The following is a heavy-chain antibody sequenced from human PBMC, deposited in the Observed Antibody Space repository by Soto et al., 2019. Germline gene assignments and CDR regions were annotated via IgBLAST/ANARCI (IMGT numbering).Heavy chain of an antibody. V-gene: IGHV3-30*18. J-gene: IGHJ4*02. Sequence: GGSLRLSCAASGFIFNKYDMHWVRQAPGKGLEWVAVISHNGGNGDYADSVKGRFTISRDNSRNTLYLQMNSLRVEDTAVYYCAKGWSVYYFDHWGQGTLVTVSS. CDR3: AKGWSVYYFDH. CDR1: GFIFNKYD. D-gene: IGHD3-3*01. CDR2: ISHNGGNG.